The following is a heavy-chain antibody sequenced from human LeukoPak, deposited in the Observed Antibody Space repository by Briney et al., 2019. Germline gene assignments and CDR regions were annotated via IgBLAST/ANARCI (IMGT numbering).Heavy chain of an antibody. CDR3: ARRAGEYSHPYDY. J-gene: IGHJ4*02. V-gene: IGHV3-53*01. Sequence: GGSLRLSCTVSGFTFSSNSMSWVRQAPGKGLEWVSFIYSGGNTQYSDSVKGRFTISRDNSKNTLYLQMNSLRAEDTAVYYCARRAGEYSHPYDYWGQGTLVTVSS. CDR2: IYSGGNT. CDR1: GFTFSSNS. D-gene: IGHD4-17*01.